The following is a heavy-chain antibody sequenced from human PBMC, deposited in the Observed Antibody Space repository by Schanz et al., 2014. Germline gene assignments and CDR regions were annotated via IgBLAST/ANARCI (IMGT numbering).Heavy chain of an antibody. CDR2: INPNSGGT. CDR1: GYTFTGFP. J-gene: IGHJ6*02. V-gene: IGHV1-2*06. CDR3: ARVRSEDYGGMDV. Sequence: QVQLVQSGGEVKTPGASVKVSCKASGYTFTGFPLHWVRQVPGQGLEWMGRINPNSGGTDYAQEFLSRVTMTRDTSINTAYMELRRLKSDDTAVYYCARVRSEDYGGMDVWGQGTTVTVSS.